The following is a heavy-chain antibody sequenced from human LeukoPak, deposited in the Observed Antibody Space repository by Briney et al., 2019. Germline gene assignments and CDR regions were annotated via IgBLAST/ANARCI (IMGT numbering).Heavy chain of an antibody. D-gene: IGHD3-22*01. J-gene: IGHJ4*02. CDR3: TRDLITMIVVVTPFDY. CDR1: GFTFGDYA. Sequence: GGSLRLSCTASGFTFGDYAMSWFRQAPGKGLEWVGFIRSKAYGGTTEYAASVKGRFTISRDDSTSIAYLQMNSLKTEDTAVYYCTRDLITMIVVVTPFDYWGQGTLVTVSS. CDR2: IRSKAYGGTT. V-gene: IGHV3-49*03.